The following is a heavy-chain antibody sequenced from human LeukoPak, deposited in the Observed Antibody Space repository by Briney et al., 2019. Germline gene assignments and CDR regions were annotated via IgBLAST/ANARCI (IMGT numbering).Heavy chain of an antibody. CDR2: IYSGGST. J-gene: IGHJ4*02. CDR3: ARDGTGDRWGHFDY. CDR1: GFTVNSNY. Sequence: QSGGSLRLSCAASGFTVNSNYMSWVRQAPGKGLEWVSVIYSGGSTYYADSVKGRFTISRDNSKNTLYLQMNSLRAEDTAVYYCARDGTGDRWGHFDYWGQGTLVTVSS. V-gene: IGHV3-53*01. D-gene: IGHD7-27*01.